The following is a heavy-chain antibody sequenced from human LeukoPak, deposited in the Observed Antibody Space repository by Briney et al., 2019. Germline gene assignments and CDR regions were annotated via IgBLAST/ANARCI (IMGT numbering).Heavy chain of an antibody. Sequence: GGSLRLSCAASGFTFSSYAMNWVRQAPGKGLEWVSSIRGSGDSTYYADSVKGRFTISRDNSKNTLYLQISSLRAEDSAIYYCAKDGISGWYGNHFDFWGQGTLVTGSS. CDR3: AKDGISGWYGNHFDF. D-gene: IGHD6-19*01. V-gene: IGHV3-23*01. CDR1: GFTFSSYA. CDR2: IRGSGDST. J-gene: IGHJ4*02.